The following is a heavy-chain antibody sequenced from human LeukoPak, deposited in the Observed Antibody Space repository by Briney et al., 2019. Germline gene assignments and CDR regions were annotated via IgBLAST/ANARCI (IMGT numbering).Heavy chain of an antibody. V-gene: IGHV3-9*01. CDR1: GFTFDDYA. J-gene: IGHJ4*02. D-gene: IGHD2-21*02. CDR3: AKDRREVVTAIGDY. Sequence: GGSLRLSCAASGFTFDDYAMHWVRQAPGKGLEWVSGISWNSGSIGYADSVKGRFTISRDNAKNSLYLQMNSLRAEDTASYYCAKDRREVVTAIGDYWGQGTLVTVSS. CDR2: ISWNSGSI.